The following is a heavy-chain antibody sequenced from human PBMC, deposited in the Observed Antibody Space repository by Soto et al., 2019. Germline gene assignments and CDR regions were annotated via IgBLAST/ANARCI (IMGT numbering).Heavy chain of an antibody. J-gene: IGHJ4*02. CDR3: VQGGASMTTLSDY. CDR1: GFAFSDPY. Sequence: QVQLVESGGGLVKPGGSLRLSCAASGFAFSDPYMSWIRQAPGKGLEWISYISSSGSTIYYADSVKGRFTISRDNAKKSLYRQMDSPTAENTAVYFWVQGGASMTTLSDYWGKGTQVTFSS. CDR2: ISSSGSTI. V-gene: IGHV3-11*01. D-gene: IGHD1-1*01.